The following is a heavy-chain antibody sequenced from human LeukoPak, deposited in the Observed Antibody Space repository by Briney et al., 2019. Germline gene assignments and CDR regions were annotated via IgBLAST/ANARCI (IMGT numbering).Heavy chain of an antibody. Sequence: GGSLRLSCAASGFTFSSYAMHWVRQAPGKGLEWVAVISYDGSNKYYADSVKGRFTISRDNSKNTLYLQMNSLRAEDTVVYYCARVRGAFDIWGQGTMVTVSS. J-gene: IGHJ3*02. V-gene: IGHV3-30-3*01. D-gene: IGHD3-3*01. CDR1: GFTFSSYA. CDR2: ISYDGSNK. CDR3: ARVRGAFDI.